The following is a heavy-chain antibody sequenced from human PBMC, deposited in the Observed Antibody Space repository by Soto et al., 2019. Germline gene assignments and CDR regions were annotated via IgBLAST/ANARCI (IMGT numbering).Heavy chain of an antibody. CDR1: GGTFSSYT. CDR2: IIPILGIA. V-gene: IGHV1-69*04. J-gene: IGHJ4*02. Sequence: ASVKVSCKASGGTFSSYTISWVRQAPGQGLEWMGRIIPILGIANYAQKFQGRVTITADKSTSTAYMELSSLRSEDTAVCYCARDSIDCSGGSCYWGQGTLVTVSS. CDR3: ARDSIDCSGGSCY. D-gene: IGHD2-15*01.